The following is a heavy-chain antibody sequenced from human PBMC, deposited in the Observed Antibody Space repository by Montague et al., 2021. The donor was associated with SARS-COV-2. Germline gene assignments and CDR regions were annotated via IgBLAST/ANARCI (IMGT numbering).Heavy chain of an antibody. V-gene: IGHV4-34*01. CDR3: ARLRDGVVPSPILGVGPYYSYYYMDV. Sequence: ETLSLTCAVHGTSFSGYYWNWIRQPPGKGLEWIGEINHGGSTKYSPSLKSRLTTSADTSKNQFSLKLTSVAAADTAVYYCARLRDGVVPSPILGVGPYYSYYYMDVWGRGTTVTVSS. CDR1: GTSFSGYY. D-gene: IGHD3-10*01. CDR2: INHGGST. J-gene: IGHJ6*03.